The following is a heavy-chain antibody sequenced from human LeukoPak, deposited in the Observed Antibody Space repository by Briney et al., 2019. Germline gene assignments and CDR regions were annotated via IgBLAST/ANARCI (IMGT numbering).Heavy chain of an antibody. J-gene: IGHJ4*02. V-gene: IGHV3-74*01. CDR2: INSDGTST. Sequence: GGSLRLSCAASGFNFSKHWMHWVRQAPGKGLVWVSRINSDGTSTTYADSVKGRFTISRDNAKNTLYLQMNSLRAEDTAVYYCARGIDYWGQGTLVTVSS. CDR3: ARGIDY. CDR1: GFNFSKHW.